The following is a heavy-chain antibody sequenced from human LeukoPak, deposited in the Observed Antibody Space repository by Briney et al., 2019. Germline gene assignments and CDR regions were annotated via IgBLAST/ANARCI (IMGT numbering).Heavy chain of an antibody. Sequence: SETLSLTCTVSGGSISSHNWSWIRQTPGKGLEWVCYIYYRGSTKYNPSPKSRVTMSVDTSQNKFSLKVSSVTAAQTAGYYCARIPLTGSTIYLLDYWGEGALVTVSS. J-gene: IGHJ4*02. V-gene: IGHV4-59*11. D-gene: IGHD3-10*01. CDR2: IYYRGST. CDR3: ARIPLTGSTIYLLDY. CDR1: GGSISSHN.